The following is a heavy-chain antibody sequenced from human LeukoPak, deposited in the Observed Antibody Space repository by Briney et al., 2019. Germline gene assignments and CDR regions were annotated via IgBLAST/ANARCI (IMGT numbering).Heavy chain of an antibody. CDR3: AKLHNLDCDY. CDR2: ISGSGGST. J-gene: IGHJ4*02. V-gene: IGHV3-23*01. D-gene: IGHD1-14*01. Sequence: GGSLRLSCAASGFTFSDYAMSWVRQAPGKGLEWVSTISGSGGSTYYADSVKGRFTISRDSSKNTLYLQMNNLRPEDTAVYYCAKLHNLDCDYWGLGTLVTVSS. CDR1: GFTFSDYA.